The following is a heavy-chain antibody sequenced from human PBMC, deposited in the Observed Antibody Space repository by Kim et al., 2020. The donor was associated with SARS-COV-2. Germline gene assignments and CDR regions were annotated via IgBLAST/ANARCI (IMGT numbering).Heavy chain of an antibody. V-gene: IGHV4-4*07. D-gene: IGHD3-3*01. CDR3: ARDHSSLRQLGGYFDY. J-gene: IGHJ4*02. Sequence: SLKRRVTMSGDTSKSPFSLKLSSVTAADTAVYYCARDHSSLRQLGGYFDYWGQGTLVTVSS.